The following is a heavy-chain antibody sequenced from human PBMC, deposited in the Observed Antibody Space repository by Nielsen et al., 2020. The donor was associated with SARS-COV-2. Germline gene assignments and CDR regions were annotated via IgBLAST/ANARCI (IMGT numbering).Heavy chain of an antibody. D-gene: IGHD3-3*01. Sequence: SETLSLTCAVYGGSFSGYYWSWIRQPPGKGLEWIGEINHSGSTNYNPSLKSRVTISVDTSKNQFSLKLSSVTAADTAVYYCARRVTIFGVVDVIDYWGQGTLVTVPS. J-gene: IGHJ4*02. CDR3: ARRVTIFGVVDVIDY. CDR2: INHSGST. CDR1: GGSFSGYY. V-gene: IGHV4-34*01.